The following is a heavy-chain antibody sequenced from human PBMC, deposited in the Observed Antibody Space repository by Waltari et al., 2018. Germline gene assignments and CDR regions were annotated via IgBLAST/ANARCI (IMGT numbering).Heavy chain of an antibody. CDR1: GGTFSRSA. D-gene: IGHD2-2*01. CDR3: ARGRGGMGVVPSGKAYYYSDV. J-gene: IGHJ6*03. Sequence: QVQLVQSGAEVKKPGSSVKVSCKASGGTFSRSAFTWVRQAPGQGLEWMGGIIPMFGTANEAQRVQGRGRMRADEATSTGEWEVSGLRVEDTATYDGARGRGGMGVVPSGKAYYYSDVGGEGTTVTISS. CDR2: IIPMFGTA. V-gene: IGHV1-69*12.